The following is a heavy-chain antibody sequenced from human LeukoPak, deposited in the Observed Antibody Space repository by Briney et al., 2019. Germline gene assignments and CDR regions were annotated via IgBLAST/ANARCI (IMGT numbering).Heavy chain of an antibody. J-gene: IGHJ3*02. Sequence: PSETLSLTCTVSGGSISSYYWSWIRQPPGKGLEWIGYIYYSGSTNYNPSLKGRVTISVDTSKNQFSLKLSSVTAADTAVYYCARGDCSSTSCYTSAFDIWGQGTMVTVSS. CDR2: IYYSGST. CDR3: ARGDCSSTSCYTSAFDI. D-gene: IGHD2-2*02. V-gene: IGHV4-59*01. CDR1: GGSISSYY.